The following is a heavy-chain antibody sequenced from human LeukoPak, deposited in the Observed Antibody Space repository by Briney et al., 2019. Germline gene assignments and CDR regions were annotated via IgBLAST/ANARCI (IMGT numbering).Heavy chain of an antibody. CDR2: IDPSDSYT. CDR1: GYIFTSYW. Sequence: GESLQISCKGSGYIFTSYWISWVRQMPGKGLEWMGWIDPSDSYTNYSPSFQGHVTISADKSISTAYLQWSSLKASDTAMYYCARGPGLSAPFDYWGQGTLVTVSS. CDR3: ARGPGLSAPFDY. D-gene: IGHD3-16*02. V-gene: IGHV5-10-1*01. J-gene: IGHJ4*02.